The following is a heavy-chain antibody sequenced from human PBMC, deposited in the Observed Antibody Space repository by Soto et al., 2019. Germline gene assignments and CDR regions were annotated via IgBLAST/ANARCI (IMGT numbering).Heavy chain of an antibody. D-gene: IGHD4-4*01. CDR1: GYTFTGYS. CDR3: AKAGGPVDYSDFVGTHYFDY. J-gene: IGHJ4*02. CDR2: VNPVSGDT. V-gene: IGHV1-2*02. Sequence: ASVKVSCKASGYTFTGYSMHWMRQAPGQGLEWMGWVNPVSGDTKHAQKFQGRVTITRDTSTSTAYMELSSLRSDDTAVYYCAKAGGPVDYSDFVGTHYFDYWGQGALVTVSS.